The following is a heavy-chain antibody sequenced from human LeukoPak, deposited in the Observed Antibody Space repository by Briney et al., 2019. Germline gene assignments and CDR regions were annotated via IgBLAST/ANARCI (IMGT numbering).Heavy chain of an antibody. Sequence: GGSLRLSCASSVFTFSSYAMSGARQAPGKGLEWVSPISGSVGTTYYAVSVKGRFTISRDNSKNTLYLQMNSLRAEDTAVYYCARRRPGYYYDSSGSSAPDFDYWGQGTLVTVSS. D-gene: IGHD3-22*01. J-gene: IGHJ4*02. CDR2: ISGSVGTT. CDR1: VFTFSSYA. V-gene: IGHV3-23*01. CDR3: ARRRPGYYYDSSGSSAPDFDY.